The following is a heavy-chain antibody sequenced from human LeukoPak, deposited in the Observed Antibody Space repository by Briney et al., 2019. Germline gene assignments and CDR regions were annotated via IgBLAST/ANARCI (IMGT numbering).Heavy chain of an antibody. V-gene: IGHV3-48*01. CDR1: GFTFSTYG. J-gene: IGHJ3*02. Sequence: GSLRLSCEASGFTFSTYGMNWVRQAPGKGLEWVSYISGSSDIIFHADSVKGRFTISRDNAKNSLYLQMNSLRAEDTAVYYCAREVYGDYNAFDIWGQGTMVTVSS. CDR3: AREVYGDYNAFDI. CDR2: ISGSSDII. D-gene: IGHD4-17*01.